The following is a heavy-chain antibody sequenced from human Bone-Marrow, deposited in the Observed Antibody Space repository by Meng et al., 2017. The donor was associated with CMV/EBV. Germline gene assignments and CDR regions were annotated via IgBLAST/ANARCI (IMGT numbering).Heavy chain of an antibody. CDR1: GFTFSSYG. J-gene: IGHJ4*02. CDR3: ATDGRGLWFGDH. V-gene: IGHV3-30*02. D-gene: IGHD3-10*01. Sequence: GGSLRLSCAASGFTFSSYGMHWVRQAPGKGLEWVAFIRYDGSNKYYADSVKGRFTISRDNSKNTLYLQMNSLKSEDTAVYYCATDGRGLWFGDHWGQGTLVTVSS. CDR2: IRYDGSNK.